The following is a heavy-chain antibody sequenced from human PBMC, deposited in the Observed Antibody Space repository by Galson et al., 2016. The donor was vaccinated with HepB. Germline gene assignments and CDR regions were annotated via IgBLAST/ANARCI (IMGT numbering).Heavy chain of an antibody. Sequence: SLRLSCAASGFTFNDARMNWVRQAPGKGLEWVGRVKSKPDGGTKDYAAPVKGRFTISRDHSRDMLYLQMISLKTEDTAVYYCTTDGRRFGGNSGSAYWGQGTLVTVSS. V-gene: IGHV3-15*07. J-gene: IGHJ4*02. CDR1: GFTFNDAR. CDR2: VKSKPDGGTK. D-gene: IGHD4-23*01. CDR3: TTDGRRFGGNSGSAY.